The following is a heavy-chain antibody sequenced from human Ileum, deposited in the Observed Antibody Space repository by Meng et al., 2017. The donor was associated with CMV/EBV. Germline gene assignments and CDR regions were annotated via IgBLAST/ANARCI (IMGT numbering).Heavy chain of an antibody. Sequence: GGSLRPSVAAPGLTSIRYWMTWVRQAPGQGLEWVANIKEDGSETCYMDSKKGRFTISRDNAKNSLYLQMNSLRAEDTAVYYCARLRYSDYWGPGTLVTVSS. CDR2: IKEDGSET. J-gene: IGHJ4*02. CDR3: ARLRYSDY. V-gene: IGHV3-7*01. CDR1: GLTSIRYW. D-gene: IGHD3-9*01.